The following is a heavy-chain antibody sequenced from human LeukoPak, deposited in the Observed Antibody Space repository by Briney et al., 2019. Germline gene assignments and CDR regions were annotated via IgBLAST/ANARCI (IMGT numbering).Heavy chain of an antibody. CDR3: ARGSIVGATFDYFDY. J-gene: IGHJ4*02. Sequence: ASVKVSCKASGYTFTGYYIHWVRQAPGQGLEGVGWINPNSGATNYAQKFHGSVTMTRATSISTAYMDLSRLRSDDTAVYYCARGSIVGATFDYFDYWGQGPLVTVSS. CDR1: GYTFTGYY. V-gene: IGHV1-2*02. CDR2: INPNSGAT. D-gene: IGHD1-26*01.